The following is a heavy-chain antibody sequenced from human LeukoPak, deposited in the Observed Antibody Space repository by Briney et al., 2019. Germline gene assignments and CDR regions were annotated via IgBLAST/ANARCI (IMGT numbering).Heavy chain of an antibody. D-gene: IGHD4-11*01. V-gene: IGHV3-30*04. Sequence: PGGSLRLSCAASGFTFSSYAMHWVRQAPGKGLECVAVISYDASNKYYADSVKGRFTISRDNSKNTLYLQMNNLKTEDTAVYYCARGQHRVTYSDDAFDIWGQGTMVTVSS. CDR2: ISYDASNK. CDR1: GFTFSSYA. J-gene: IGHJ3*02. CDR3: ARGQHRVTYSDDAFDI.